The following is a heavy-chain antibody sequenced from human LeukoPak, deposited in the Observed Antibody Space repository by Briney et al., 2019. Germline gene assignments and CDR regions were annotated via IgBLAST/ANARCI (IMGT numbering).Heavy chain of an antibody. D-gene: IGHD1-14*01. CDR1: AGSISSGGYY. J-gene: IGHJ4*02. CDR2: IYYSGST. Sequence: PSETLSLTFTVFAGSISSGGYYWSWIRQHPGKGLEWIGYIYYSGSTYYNPSLKSRVTISVDTSKNQFSLKLSSVTAADTAVYYCARGEATVSFDYWGQGTLVTVSS. CDR3: ARGEATVSFDY. V-gene: IGHV4-31*03.